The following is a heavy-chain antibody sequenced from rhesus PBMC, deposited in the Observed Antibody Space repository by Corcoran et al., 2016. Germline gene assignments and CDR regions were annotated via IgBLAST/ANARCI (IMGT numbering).Heavy chain of an antibody. Sequence: QVQLQESGPGLVKPSETLSLPCGVSGYSISSGYYWGWIRQAPGRGLEYIGYFSGIEGSPYYNPSLKSRVTISKNTSTNQFSLKLSSVTAADTAVYYCAQGLGSYHTLDVWGRGVLVTVSS. J-gene: IGHJ5-2*02. CDR3: AQGLGSYHTLDV. D-gene: IGHD3-3*01. V-gene: IGHV4-99*01. CDR2: FSGIEGSP. CDR1: GYSISSGYY.